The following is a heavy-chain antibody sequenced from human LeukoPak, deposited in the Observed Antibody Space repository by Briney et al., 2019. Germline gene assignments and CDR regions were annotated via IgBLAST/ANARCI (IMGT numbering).Heavy chain of an antibody. CDR3: ARVGSYGDHPTDY. V-gene: IGHV1-2*02. J-gene: IGHJ4*02. D-gene: IGHD4-17*01. CDR2: SSPNSGGT. CDR1: GYTFTGYY. Sequence: ASVKVSCKASGYTFTGYYMHWVRQAPGQGLEWMGRSSPNSGGTNYAQKFLCGVTMNSDTSISPAYMALSRLRADDTAVDYCARVGSYGDHPTDYWGQGTMVTVSS.